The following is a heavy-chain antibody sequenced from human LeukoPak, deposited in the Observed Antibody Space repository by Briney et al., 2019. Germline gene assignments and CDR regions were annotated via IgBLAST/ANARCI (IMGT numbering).Heavy chain of an antibody. V-gene: IGHV1-2*02. CDR2: INPNSGGT. D-gene: IGHD6-6*01. J-gene: IGHJ4*02. CDR3: ARLEYSSSFYYY. CDR1: GYTFTGYY. Sequence: ASVKVSCKASGYTFTGYYMHWVRQAPGQGLEWMGWINPNSGGTNYAQKFQGRVTMTRDTSISTAYMELSRLRSDDTAVYYCARLEYSSSFYYYWGQGTLVTVSS.